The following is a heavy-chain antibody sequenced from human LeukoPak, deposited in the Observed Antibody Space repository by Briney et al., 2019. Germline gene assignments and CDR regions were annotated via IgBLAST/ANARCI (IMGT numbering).Heavy chain of an antibody. V-gene: IGHV1-18*01. Sequence: ASVKVSCKASGYTFTSYGISWVRQAPGQGLEWMGWISAYNGNTNYAQKLQGRVTITTDTSTSTAYIELRSLRSDDTAVYYCARDLGQQWLVREYYFDYRGQGTLVTVSS. J-gene: IGHJ4*02. CDR1: GYTFTSYG. D-gene: IGHD6-19*01. CDR2: ISAYNGNT. CDR3: ARDLGQQWLVREYYFDY.